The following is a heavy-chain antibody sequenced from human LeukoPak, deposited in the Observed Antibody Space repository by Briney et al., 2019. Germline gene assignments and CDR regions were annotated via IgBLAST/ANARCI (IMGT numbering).Heavy chain of an antibody. J-gene: IGHJ4*02. CDR1: GFAVSSNY. Sequence: PGGSLRLSCAASGFAVSSNYMSWVRRAPGKRLEWVSVIYSGGSTYYADSVKGRFTISRDNSKNTLYLQMNSLRAEDTAAYYCARALFRGVNPAFDYWGQGTLVTVSS. CDR2: IYSGGST. D-gene: IGHD3-10*01. CDR3: ARALFRGVNPAFDY. V-gene: IGHV3-66*01.